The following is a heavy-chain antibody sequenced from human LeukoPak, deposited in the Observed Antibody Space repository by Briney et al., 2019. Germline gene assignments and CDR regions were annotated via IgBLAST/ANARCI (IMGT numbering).Heavy chain of an antibody. D-gene: IGHD5-12*01. Sequence: SQTLSLTCTVSGGSISSGDYYWNWIRQHPGKGLEWIGYIYYIGSTYYNPSLKSRVTISIDTSKNQFSLKLSSVAAADTAVYYCARVVPTANNYFDPWGQGTLVTVSS. V-gene: IGHV4-31*03. CDR1: GGSISSGDYY. CDR3: ARVVPTANNYFDP. J-gene: IGHJ5*02. CDR2: IYYIGST.